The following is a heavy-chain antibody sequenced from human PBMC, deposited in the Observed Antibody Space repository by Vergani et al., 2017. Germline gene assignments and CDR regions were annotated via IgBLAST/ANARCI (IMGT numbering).Heavy chain of an antibody. CDR3: AKPLRGYSGYDSPFDS. D-gene: IGHD5-12*01. V-gene: IGHV3-23*01. J-gene: IGHJ4*02. Sequence: EVQLLESGGGSAQPGESLRLSCVASGFTFTAHGLNWVRQAPGKGLEWVSGISGQNFRTHYADSVKGRFTISRDDSKNTLYLQMNSLRAEDTAVYYCAKPLRGYSGYDSPFDSWGQGTLVTVSS. CDR2: ISGQNFRT. CDR1: GFTFTAHG.